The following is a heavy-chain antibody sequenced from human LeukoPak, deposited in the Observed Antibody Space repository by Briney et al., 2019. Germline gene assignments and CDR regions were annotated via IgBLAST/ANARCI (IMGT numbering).Heavy chain of an antibody. J-gene: IGHJ4*02. CDR1: GYTFTGYY. CDR3: ARALRIVVVPAAIGY. V-gene: IGHV1-2*02. D-gene: IGHD2-2*02. CDR2: INPNSGGT. Sequence: GASVKVSCKASGYTFTGYYMHWVRQAPGQGLEWMGWINPNSGGTNYAQKFQGRVTMTRDTSISTAYMELSRLRSDDTAVYYCARALRIVVVPAAIGYWGQGTLVTVSS.